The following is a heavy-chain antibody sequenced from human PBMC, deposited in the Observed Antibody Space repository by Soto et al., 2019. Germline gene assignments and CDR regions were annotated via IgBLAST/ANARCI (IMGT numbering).Heavy chain of an antibody. J-gene: IGHJ4*02. CDR1: GFTFSSYA. CDR2: ISYDGSNK. D-gene: IGHD3-22*01. Sequence: QVQLVESGGGVVQPGRSLRLSCAASGFTFSSYAMHWVRQAPGKGLEWVAVISYDGSNKYYADSVKGRFTISRDNSKNTLYLQMNSLRAEDTAVYYCARESPFRYDSSGSTFDYWGQGTLVTVSS. CDR3: ARESPFRYDSSGSTFDY. V-gene: IGHV3-30-3*01.